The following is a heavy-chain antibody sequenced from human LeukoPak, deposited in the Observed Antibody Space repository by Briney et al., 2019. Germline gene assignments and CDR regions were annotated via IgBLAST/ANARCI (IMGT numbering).Heavy chain of an antibody. D-gene: IGHD4-23*01. CDR3: AKDGGLNYGGILDY. J-gene: IGHJ4*02. Sequence: PGGSLRLSCAASGFTFSSYAMSWVRQAPGKGLEWVSAISGSGGSTYYADSVKGRFTISRDNSKNTLYLQMNSLRAEDTAVYYCAKDGGLNYGGILDYWGQGTLVTVSS. CDR2: ISGSGGST. V-gene: IGHV3-23*01. CDR1: GFTFSSYA.